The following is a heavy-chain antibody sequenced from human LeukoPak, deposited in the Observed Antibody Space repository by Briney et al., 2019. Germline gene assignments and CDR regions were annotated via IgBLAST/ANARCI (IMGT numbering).Heavy chain of an antibody. D-gene: IGHD3-3*01. J-gene: IGHJ6*02. CDR2: ISSSSSYI. CDR1: GFTFSSYS. Sequence: GGSLRLSCAASGFTFSSYSMNWVRQAPGKGLEWVSSISSSSSYIYYADSVKGRFTISRDNAKNSLYLQINSLRAEDTAVYYCAKKGLSRFLEWWRGEYGMDVWGQGTTVTVSS. CDR3: AKKGLSRFLEWWRGEYGMDV. V-gene: IGHV3-21*01.